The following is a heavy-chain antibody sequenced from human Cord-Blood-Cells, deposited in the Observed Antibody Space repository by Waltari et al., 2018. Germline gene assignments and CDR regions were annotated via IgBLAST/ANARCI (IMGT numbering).Heavy chain of an antibody. J-gene: IGHJ5*02. Sequence: QPPGKGLEWIGEIYYSGSTNYNPSLKSRVTISVDKSKNQFSRKLSSVTAADTAVYYCARADIRIMVRGVIDPWGQGTLVTVSS. D-gene: IGHD3-10*01. V-gene: IGHV4-4*02. CDR2: IYYSGST. CDR3: ARADIRIMVRGVIDP.